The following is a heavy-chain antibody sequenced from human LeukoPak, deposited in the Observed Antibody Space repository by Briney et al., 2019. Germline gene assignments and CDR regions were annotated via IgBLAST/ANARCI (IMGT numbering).Heavy chain of an antibody. CDR1: GGSISTYY. Sequence: PSETLSLTCTVSGGSISTYYWSWIRQPPGKGLEWIGYIDYSGSTNYNPSLKSRVTISVDTSKNQFSLKLSSVTAADTAVYYCARAQYDSSGYYYTGYDYWGQGTLVTVSS. D-gene: IGHD3-22*01. V-gene: IGHV4-59*01. CDR2: IDYSGST. CDR3: ARAQYDSSGYYYTGYDY. J-gene: IGHJ4*02.